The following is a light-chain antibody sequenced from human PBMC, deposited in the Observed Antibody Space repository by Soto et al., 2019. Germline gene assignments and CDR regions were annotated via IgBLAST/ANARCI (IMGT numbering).Light chain of an antibody. CDR1: QSVRSD. CDR2: GAS. V-gene: IGKV3-15*01. CDR3: QQYNDWPPT. J-gene: IGKJ1*01. Sequence: IVLTQSPGTPSASPGERATLSCRASQSVRSDLAWYQQKPGQAPRLLIYGASTRATGIPARFSGSGSGTEFTLSIGSLQSEDFAVYYCQQYNDWPPTFGQGTKVDIK.